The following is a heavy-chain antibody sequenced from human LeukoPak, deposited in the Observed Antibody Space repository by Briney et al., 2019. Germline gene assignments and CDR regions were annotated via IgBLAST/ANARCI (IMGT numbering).Heavy chain of an antibody. CDR1: GFTFNNFA. D-gene: IGHD4-23*01. CDR2: ISGLGDSM. V-gene: IGHV3-23*01. Sequence: GGSLRLSCAASGFTFNNFAMNWVRHAPGKGLEWVSAISGLGDSMYSADSVKGRFTISRDNSKNTLYLQMNSLRAEDTAVYYCAKGTTLVTPFDYWGQGTLVTVSS. J-gene: IGHJ4*02. CDR3: AKGTTLVTPFDY.